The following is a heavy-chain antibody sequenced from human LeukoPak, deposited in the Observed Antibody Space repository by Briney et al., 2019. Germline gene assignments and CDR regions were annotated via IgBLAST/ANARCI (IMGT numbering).Heavy chain of an antibody. V-gene: IGHV3-21*01. D-gene: IGHD2-2*01. Sequence: GGSLRLSCAASGFTFSSFDMNWVRQAPGKGLEWVSSISTSSRYIYYRDSVKGRFTISRDDAKNSLYLQMNSLRVEDTAVYYCARADCSGSTCYLRHRWFDPWGQGTLVTVSS. CDR2: ISTSSRYI. CDR3: ARADCSGSTCYLRHRWFDP. CDR1: GFTFSSFD. J-gene: IGHJ5*02.